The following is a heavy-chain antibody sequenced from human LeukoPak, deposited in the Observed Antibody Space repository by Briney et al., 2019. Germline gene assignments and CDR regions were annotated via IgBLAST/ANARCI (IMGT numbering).Heavy chain of an antibody. V-gene: IGHV3-7*03. CDR1: GLTFSTYW. D-gene: IGHD6-13*01. Sequence: EGSLRLSCAASGLTFSTYWMSWVRQAPGKGLEWVANIKQDGSEKYYVDSVKGRFTISRDNAKQSLYLQMSSLRAEDTAVYYCATQNTGYSSSWYEGNWFGPWGQGTLVTVSS. CDR3: ATQNTGYSSSWYEGNWFGP. J-gene: IGHJ5*02. CDR2: IKQDGSEK.